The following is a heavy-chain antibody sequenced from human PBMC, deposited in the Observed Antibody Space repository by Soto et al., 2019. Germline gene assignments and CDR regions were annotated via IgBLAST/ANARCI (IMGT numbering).Heavy chain of an antibody. CDR3: AKVRRGDDYFWGSYLLHFPFFDC. Sequence: GGSLRLSCAASGFTFSSYAMSWVRQAPGKGLEWVSAISGSGGSTYYADSVKGRFTISRDNSKNTLYLQMNSLRAEESAVYSCAKVRRGDDYFWGSYLLHFPFFDCWGEGALLTVSS. CDR2: ISGSGGST. J-gene: IGHJ4*02. D-gene: IGHD3-16*02. CDR1: GFTFSSYA. V-gene: IGHV3-23*01.